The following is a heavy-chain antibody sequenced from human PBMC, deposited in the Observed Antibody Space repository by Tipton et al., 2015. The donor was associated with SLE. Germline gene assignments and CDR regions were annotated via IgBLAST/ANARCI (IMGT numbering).Heavy chain of an antibody. D-gene: IGHD2-2*01. Sequence: TLSLTCTVSGGSISNYYWSWIRQPPGKGLEWIGYIYYSGSTNYNPSLRSRVTISVDTSKNQFSLKLSSVTAADTAVYYCASAYCSSTGCQPRGPDGFDPWGQGPLVTVSS. V-gene: IGHV4-59*01. J-gene: IGHJ5*02. CDR3: ASAYCSSTGCQPRGPDGFDP. CDR1: GGSISNYY. CDR2: IYYSGST.